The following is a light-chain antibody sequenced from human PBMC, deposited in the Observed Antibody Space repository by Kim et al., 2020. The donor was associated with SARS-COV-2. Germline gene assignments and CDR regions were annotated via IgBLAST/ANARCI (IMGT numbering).Light chain of an antibody. J-gene: IGLJ7*01. V-gene: IGLV1-44*01. CDR2: NNN. CDR3: AAWDDTLNGLV. Sequence: QSALTQPPSASGTPGQRVTISCSGNSSNIGSNPVNWYQQLPGTAPKLLIYNNNQRPSGVPDRFSGSKSGTSASLAISGLQSEDEADYYCAAWDDTLNGLVFGGGTQLTVL. CDR1: SSNIGSNP.